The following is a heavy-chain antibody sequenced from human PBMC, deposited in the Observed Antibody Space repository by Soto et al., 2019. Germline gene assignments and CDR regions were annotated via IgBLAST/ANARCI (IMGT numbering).Heavy chain of an antibody. V-gene: IGHV1-69*12. CDR2: IIPIFGTA. Sequence: QVQLVQSGAEVKKPGSSVKVSCKASGGTFSSYAISWVRQAPGQGLEWMGGIIPIFGTANYAQKFQGRVTITADEATSRAYMELSSLRSEDTAVYYCARAADDSSGYYVGYWGQGTLVTVSS. J-gene: IGHJ4*02. CDR3: ARAADDSSGYYVGY. CDR1: GGTFSSYA. D-gene: IGHD3-22*01.